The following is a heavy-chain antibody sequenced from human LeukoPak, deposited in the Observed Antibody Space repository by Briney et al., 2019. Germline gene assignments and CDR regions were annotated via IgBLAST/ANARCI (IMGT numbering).Heavy chain of an antibody. CDR1: GYSFTNYW. D-gene: IGHD3-22*01. CDR2: ISPGDSNN. CDR3: ARTYYSDSSGYYFDY. V-gene: IGHV5-51*01. J-gene: IGHJ4*02. Sequence: GESLKISCKGSGYSFTNYWIAWMRQMPGKGLEWMATISPGDSNNRYSPPFQGQVTISADKSISTAYLQWSSLKASDTAMYYCARTYYSDSSGYYFDYWGQGTLVTVSS.